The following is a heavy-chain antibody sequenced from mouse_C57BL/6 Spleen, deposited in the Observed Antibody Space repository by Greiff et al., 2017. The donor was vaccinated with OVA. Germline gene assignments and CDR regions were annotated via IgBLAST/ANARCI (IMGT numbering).Heavy chain of an antibody. CDR3: ARSGDGTFAD. V-gene: IGHV1-9*01. Sequence: QVQLKESGAELMKPGASVKLSCKATGYTFTGYWIEWVKQRPGHGLEWIGEILPGSGSTNYNAQFKGKATFTADTSSNTAYMQLSSLTTEDSAIYYCARSGDGTFADWGKGTLVTVSA. CDR2: ILPGSGST. D-gene: IGHD4-1*01. CDR1: GYTFTGYW. J-gene: IGHJ3*01.